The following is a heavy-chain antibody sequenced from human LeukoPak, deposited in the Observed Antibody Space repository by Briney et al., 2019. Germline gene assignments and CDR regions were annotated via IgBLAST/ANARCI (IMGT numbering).Heavy chain of an antibody. V-gene: IGHV1-69*05. Sequence: GASVKVSCKASGGTFSSYAISWVRQAPGQGLEWMGGIIPIFGTANYAQKFQGRVTITTDESTSTAYMELSSLRSEDTAVYYCARGLSGSKSDAFDIWGQGTMVTVSS. CDR2: IIPIFGTA. CDR1: GGTFSSYA. D-gene: IGHD6-25*01. CDR3: ARGLSGSKSDAFDI. J-gene: IGHJ3*02.